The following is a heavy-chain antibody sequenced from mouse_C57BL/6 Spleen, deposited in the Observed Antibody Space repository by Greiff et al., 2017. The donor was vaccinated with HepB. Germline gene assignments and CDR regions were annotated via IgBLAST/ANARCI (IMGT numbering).Heavy chain of an antibody. Sequence: VQLQQSGPELVKPGASVKISCKASGYTFTDYYMNWVKQSHGKSLEWIGDINPNNGGTSYNQKFKGKATLTVDKSSSTAYMELRSLTSEDSAVYYCAREHGSSYFYFDYWGQGTTLTVSS. V-gene: IGHV1-26*01. D-gene: IGHD1-1*01. CDR3: AREHGSSYFYFDY. CDR2: INPNNGGT. CDR1: GYTFTDYY. J-gene: IGHJ2*01.